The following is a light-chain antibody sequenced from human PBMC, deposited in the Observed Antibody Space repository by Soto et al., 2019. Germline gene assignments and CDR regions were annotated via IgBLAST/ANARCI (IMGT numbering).Light chain of an antibody. CDR1: SSDVGGFIF. CDR2: DVS. J-gene: IGLJ1*01. CDR3: VSYTTSASYV. V-gene: IGLV2-14*01. Sequence: ALTHPASVSGSPGQSITISCTGTSSDVGGFIFVSWYQQHPGRAPKLMIYDVSNRPSGVSNRFSGSKSGNTASLTISGLQADDDADYYCVSYTTSASYVFGTGTKVTVL.